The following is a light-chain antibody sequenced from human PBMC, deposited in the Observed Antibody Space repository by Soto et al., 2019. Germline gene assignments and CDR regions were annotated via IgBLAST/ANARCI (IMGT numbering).Light chain of an antibody. CDR2: GAS. J-gene: IGKJ2*01. V-gene: IGKV3-15*01. Sequence: EIVMTQSPATLSVSPGERATLSCRASQSVSSSLAWYQQKPGQAPRLLIYGASTRATGIPARFSGSGSGTEFTLTISSLQSEDVAVYYCQQYNDGPYTFGQGTKLEIK. CDR1: QSVSSS. CDR3: QQYNDGPYT.